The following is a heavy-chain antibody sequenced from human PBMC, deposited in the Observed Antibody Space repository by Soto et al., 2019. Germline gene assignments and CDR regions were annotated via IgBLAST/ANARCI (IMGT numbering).Heavy chain of an antibody. V-gene: IGHV1-69*13. D-gene: IGHD3-3*01. CDR2: IIPIFGTA. CDR1: GGTFSSYA. Sequence: SVKVSCKASGGTFSSYAISWVRQAPGQGLEWMGGIIPIFGTANYAQKFQGRVTITADESTSTAYMELSSLRSEDTAVYYCARGLRFFEWSDWSYYYGMDVWGQGTTVTVSS. J-gene: IGHJ6*02. CDR3: ARGLRFFEWSDWSYYYGMDV.